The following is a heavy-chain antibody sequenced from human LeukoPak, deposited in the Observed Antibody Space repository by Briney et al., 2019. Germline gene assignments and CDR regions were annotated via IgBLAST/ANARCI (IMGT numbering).Heavy chain of an antibody. D-gene: IGHD3-3*01. J-gene: IGHJ6*03. CDR1: GYTLTTYD. V-gene: IGHV1-8*01. CDR2: MEPNSGNT. Sequence: GGPVKISCKGSGYTLTTYDINRGRHATGQRVGWVGRMEPNSGNTGYAQKFQGRVTMTKNTSISTAYMELSSLRSEDTALYYCARAPTWSSTSYNYYYMDVWGKGTTVTISS. CDR3: ARAPTWSSTSYNYYYMDV.